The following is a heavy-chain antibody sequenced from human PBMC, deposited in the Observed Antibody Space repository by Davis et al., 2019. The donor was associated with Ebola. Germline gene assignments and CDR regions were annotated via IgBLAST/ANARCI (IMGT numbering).Heavy chain of an antibody. J-gene: IGHJ4*02. Sequence: AASVKVSCKASGYTFTGYYMHWVRQAPGQGLEWMGGIIPLFGPANYAQQFQGRVTITADESTSTAYMELSSLGSEDTAVYYCARAEDTTMVRPMYYFDSWGQGTLVTVSS. D-gene: IGHD5-18*01. CDR3: ARAEDTTMVRPMYYFDS. CDR2: IIPLFGPA. CDR1: GYTFTGYY. V-gene: IGHV1-69*13.